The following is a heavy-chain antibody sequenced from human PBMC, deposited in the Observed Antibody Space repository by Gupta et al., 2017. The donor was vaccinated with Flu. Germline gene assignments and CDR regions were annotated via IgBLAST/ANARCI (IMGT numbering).Heavy chain of an antibody. D-gene: IGHD2-15*01. CDR1: YY. Sequence: YYWSWLRQPPGEGLEWITYIHYTGGSNYNPSLKSRVTVSLDTSKNQFSLTLSSVTAADTAVYFCARFGRGGEGNCAGFDYWGQGALVTVSS. J-gene: IGHJ4*02. CDR2: IHYTGGS. CDR3: ARFGRGGEGNCAGFDY. V-gene: IGHV4-59*01.